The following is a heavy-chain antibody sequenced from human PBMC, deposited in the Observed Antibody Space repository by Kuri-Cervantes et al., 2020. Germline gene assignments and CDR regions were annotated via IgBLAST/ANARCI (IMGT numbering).Heavy chain of an antibody. D-gene: IGHD2-2*02. CDR1: GGSISSSSYY. CDR3: ARRVPAAIGYYYYYMDV. Sequence: SETLSLTCTVSGGSISSSSYYRGWIRQPPGKGLEWIGSIYHSGSTYYNPSLKSRVTISVDTSKNQFSLKLSSVTAADTAVYCCARRVPAAIGYYYYYMDVWGKGTTVTVSS. V-gene: IGHV4-39*07. J-gene: IGHJ6*03. CDR2: IYHSGST.